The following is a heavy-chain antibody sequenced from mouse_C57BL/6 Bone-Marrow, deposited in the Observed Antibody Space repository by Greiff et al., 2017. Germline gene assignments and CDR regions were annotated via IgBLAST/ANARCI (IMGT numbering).Heavy chain of an antibody. CDR1: GYAFSSSW. V-gene: IGHV1-82*01. CDR2: IYPGDGDT. Sequence: QVQLKESGPELAKPGASVKISCKASGYAFSSSWMNWVKQRPGKGLEWIGRIYPGDGDTNYNGKFKGKATLTADKSSSTAYMQLSSLTSEDSAVYFCARKGIYHGMDYWGQGTSVTVSS. D-gene: IGHD3-3*01. CDR3: ARKGIYHGMDY. J-gene: IGHJ4*01.